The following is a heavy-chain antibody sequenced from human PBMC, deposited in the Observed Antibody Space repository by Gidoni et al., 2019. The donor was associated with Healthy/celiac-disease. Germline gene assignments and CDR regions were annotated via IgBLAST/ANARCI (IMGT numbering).Heavy chain of an antibody. CDR3: ARDIPAAAGTRVDY. CDR2: ISSSSSYI. CDR1: GFTCSSYS. V-gene: IGHV3-21*01. D-gene: IGHD6-13*01. Sequence: EVQLVESGGGLVKPGGSLRLSCAASGFTCSSYSMNWVRQAPGKGLEWVSSISSSSSYIYYADSVKGRFTISRDNAENSLYLQMNSLRAEDTAVYYCARDIPAAAGTRVDYWGQGTLVTVSS. J-gene: IGHJ4*02.